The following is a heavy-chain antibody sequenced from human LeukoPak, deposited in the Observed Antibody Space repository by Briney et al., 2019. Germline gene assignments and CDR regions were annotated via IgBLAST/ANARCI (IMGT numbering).Heavy chain of an antibody. CDR2: ISGSGGST. D-gene: IGHD3-10*01. V-gene: IGHV3-23*01. CDR1: GFTFSSYG. CDR3: AKVVGPYGSGSYPDY. J-gene: IGHJ4*02. Sequence: GGSLRLSCAASGFTFSSYGMSWVRQAPGKGLEWVSAISGSGGSTYYADSVKGRFTISRDNSKNTLYLQMNSLRAEDTAVYYCAKVVGPYGSGSYPDYWGQGTLVTVSS.